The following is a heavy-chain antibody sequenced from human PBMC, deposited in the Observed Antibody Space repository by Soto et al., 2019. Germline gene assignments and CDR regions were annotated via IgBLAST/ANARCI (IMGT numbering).Heavy chain of an antibody. CDR1: GCSISSYY. Sequence: PSETLSLTCTVSGCSISSYYWSWIRQPPGKGLEWIGYIYYSGSTNYNPSLKSRVTISVDTSKNQFSLKLSSVTAADTAVYYCARHGWDSGYDSPYFDYWGQGTLVTVSS. CDR3: ARHGWDSGYDSPYFDY. V-gene: IGHV4-59*08. CDR2: IYYSGST. D-gene: IGHD5-12*01. J-gene: IGHJ4*02.